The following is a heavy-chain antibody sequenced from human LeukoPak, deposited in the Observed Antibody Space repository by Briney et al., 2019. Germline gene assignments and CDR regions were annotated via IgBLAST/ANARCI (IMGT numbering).Heavy chain of an antibody. D-gene: IGHD6-19*01. Sequence: GGSLRLSCAASGFTFSSYAMHWVRQAPGKGLEWVAVISYDGSNKYYADSVKGRFTISRDNSKNTLYLQMNSLRAEDTAVYYCATSSSPPYSSGWYADAFDIWGQGTMVTVSS. J-gene: IGHJ3*02. V-gene: IGHV3-30-3*01. CDR1: GFTFSSYA. CDR3: ATSSSPPYSSGWYADAFDI. CDR2: ISYDGSNK.